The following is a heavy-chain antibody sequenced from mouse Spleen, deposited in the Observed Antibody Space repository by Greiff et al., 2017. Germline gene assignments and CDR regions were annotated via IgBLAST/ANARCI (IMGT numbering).Heavy chain of an antibody. V-gene: IGHV1-22*01. D-gene: IGHD4-1*01. Sequence: EVHLVESGPELVKPGASVKMSCKASGYTFTDYNMHWVKQSHGKSLEWIGYINPNNGGTSYNQKFKGKATLTVNKSSSTAYMELRSLTSEDSAVYYCARRGGTRAMDYWGQGTSVTVSS. CDR3: ARRGGTRAMDY. J-gene: IGHJ4*01. CDR1: GYTFTDYN. CDR2: INPNNGGT.